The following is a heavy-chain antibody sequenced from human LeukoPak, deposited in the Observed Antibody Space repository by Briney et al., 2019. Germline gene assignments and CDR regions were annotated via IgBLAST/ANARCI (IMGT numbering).Heavy chain of an antibody. CDR1: GFTFSNAW. V-gene: IGHV3-15*01. CDR3: TTDHPPTTAAARYYFGY. CDR2: IKSKTDGGTT. Sequence: GGSLRLSCAASGFTFSNAWMSWVRQAPGKGLEWVGRIKSKTDGGTTDYAAPVKGRFTISRDDSKNTLYLQMNSLKTEDTAVYYCTTDHPPTTAAARYYFGYWGQGTLVTVSS. D-gene: IGHD6-13*01. J-gene: IGHJ4*02.